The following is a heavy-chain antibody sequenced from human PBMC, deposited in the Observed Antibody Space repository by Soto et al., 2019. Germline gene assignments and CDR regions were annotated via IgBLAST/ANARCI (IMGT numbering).Heavy chain of an antibody. J-gene: IGHJ6*02. CDR1: GGSISSGDYY. CDR2: IYYSGST. CDR3: ARGNSLELRMGDSYYYGMDV. Sequence: PSETLSLTCTVSGGSISSGDYYWSWIRQPPGKGLEWIGYIYYSGSTYYNPSLKSRVTISVDTSRNQFSLKLSSVTAADTAVYYCARGNSLELRMGDSYYYGMDVWGQGTTVTVSS. V-gene: IGHV4-30-4*01. D-gene: IGHD1-7*01.